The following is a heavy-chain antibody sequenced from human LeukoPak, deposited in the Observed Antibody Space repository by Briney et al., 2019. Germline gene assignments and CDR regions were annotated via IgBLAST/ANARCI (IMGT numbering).Heavy chain of an antibody. J-gene: IGHJ4*02. Sequence: PGGSLRLSCAASGFTFSSYEMNWVRQAPGKGLEWVSYNSSSGNTIYYADSVKGRFTISRDNAKNSLFLQMNSLRAEDTAVYYCARGRRAAALWGQGTLVTVSS. CDR2: NSSSGNTI. CDR3: ARGRRAAAL. V-gene: IGHV3-48*03. CDR1: GFTFSSYE. D-gene: IGHD6-13*01.